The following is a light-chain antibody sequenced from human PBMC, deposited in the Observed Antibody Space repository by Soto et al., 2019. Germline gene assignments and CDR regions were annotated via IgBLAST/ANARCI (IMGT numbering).Light chain of an antibody. CDR1: SGDVGDYSY. CDR3: SSFVSSSSLVL. J-gene: IGLJ2*01. CDR2: DVT. Sequence: QSALTQPASASGSPGQSITISCTGTSGDVGDYSYVSWYQQHLGKAPKLLIYDVTNRPSGVSIRFSGSKSGNTASLTISGLQAEDEADYYCSSFVSSSSLVLFGGGTKLTVL. V-gene: IGLV2-14*03.